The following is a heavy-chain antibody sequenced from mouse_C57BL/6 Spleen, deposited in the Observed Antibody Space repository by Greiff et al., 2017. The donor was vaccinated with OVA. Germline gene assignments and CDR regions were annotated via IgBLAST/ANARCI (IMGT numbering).Heavy chain of an antibody. Sequence: EVQLQQSGPELVKPGASVKISCKASGYSFTGYYMNWVKQSPEKSLEWIGEINPSTGGTTYNQKFKAKATLTVDKSSSTAYMQLKSLTSEDSAVYYCASLPDYWGQGTSGTVSS. CDR1: GYSFTGYY. J-gene: IGHJ4*01. CDR3: ASLPDY. CDR2: INPSTGGT. V-gene: IGHV1-42*01. D-gene: IGHD5-5*01.